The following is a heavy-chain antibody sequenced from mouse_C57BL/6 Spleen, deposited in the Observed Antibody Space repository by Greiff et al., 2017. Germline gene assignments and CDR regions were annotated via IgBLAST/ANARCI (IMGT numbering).Heavy chain of an antibody. CDR3: AREGNYYGSSYFDY. D-gene: IGHD1-1*01. J-gene: IGHJ2*01. V-gene: IGHV1-72*01. CDR1: GYTFTSYW. Sequence: QVQLQQPGAKLVKPGASVKLSCKASGYTFTSYWMHWVKQRPGRGLEWIGRIDPNSGGTKYNEKFKSKATLTVDKPSSTAYMQLSSLTSEDSAVYYCAREGNYYGSSYFDYWGQGTTLTVSS. CDR2: IDPNSGGT.